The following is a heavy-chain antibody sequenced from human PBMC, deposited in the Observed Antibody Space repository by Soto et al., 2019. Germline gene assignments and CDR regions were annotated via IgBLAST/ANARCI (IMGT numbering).Heavy chain of an antibody. Sequence: QVQLVQSGAEVKKPGASVKVSCKASGYTFTSYGISWVRQAPGQGLEWMGWISAYNGNTNYAQKLQGRVTMTTDTSTSTAYMELRSLISDDTAVYYCARGPPSYYDSSGYYKYFDYWGQGTLVTVSS. V-gene: IGHV1-18*01. D-gene: IGHD3-22*01. CDR2: ISAYNGNT. J-gene: IGHJ4*02. CDR1: GYTFTSYG. CDR3: ARGPPSYYDSSGYYKYFDY.